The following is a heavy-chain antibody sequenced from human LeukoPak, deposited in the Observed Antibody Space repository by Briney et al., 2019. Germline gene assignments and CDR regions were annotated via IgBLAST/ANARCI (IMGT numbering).Heavy chain of an antibody. CDR1: GFTFDDYA. D-gene: IGHD5-18*01. CDR3: AKEDTATSHDYYYGMDV. J-gene: IGHJ6*02. Sequence: GGSLRLSCAASGFTFDDYAMHWVRRAPGKGLEWVSGISWNSGSIGYADSVKGRFTISRDNAKNSLYLQMNRLRAEDTALYYCAKEDTATSHDYYYGMDVWGQGTTVTVSS. V-gene: IGHV3-9*01. CDR2: ISWNSGSI.